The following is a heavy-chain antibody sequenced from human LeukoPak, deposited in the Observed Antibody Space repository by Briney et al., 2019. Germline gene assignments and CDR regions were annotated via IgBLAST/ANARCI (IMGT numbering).Heavy chain of an antibody. CDR3: ARDPYSSSWFAFDI. D-gene: IGHD6-13*01. CDR1: GFTFSSYS. V-gene: IGHV3-21*01. Sequence: NPGGSLRLSCAASGFTFSSYSMNWVRQAPGKGLEWVSSITSSSFIYYADSVKGRFTISRDNAKNSLYLQMNSLRAEDTAVYYCARDPYSSSWFAFDIWGQGTMVTVSS. CDR2: ITSSSFI. J-gene: IGHJ3*02.